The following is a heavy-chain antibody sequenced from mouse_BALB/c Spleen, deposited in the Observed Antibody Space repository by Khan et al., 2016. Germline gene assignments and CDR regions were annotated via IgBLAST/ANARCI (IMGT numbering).Heavy chain of an antibody. V-gene: IGHV3-2*02. Sequence: EVKLLESGPGLVKPSQSLSLTCTVTGYSFTSDYAWNWIRQLPGDKMEWMAYINYSGGTSYNPSLKSRISITRDTSKNQFFLQLNSVTAEDTATYYCARDYYGSSFFDYWGQGTLVTVSA. D-gene: IGHD1-1*01. CDR2: INYSGGT. CDR1: GYSFTSDYA. J-gene: IGHJ3*01. CDR3: ARDYYGSSFFDY.